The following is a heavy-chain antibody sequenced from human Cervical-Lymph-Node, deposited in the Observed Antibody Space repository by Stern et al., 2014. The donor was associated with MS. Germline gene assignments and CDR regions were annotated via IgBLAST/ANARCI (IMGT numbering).Heavy chain of an antibody. CDR1: VGSISDYY. D-gene: IGHD4-17*01. CDR3: ARQTSVTSSLNFYFGMDV. CDR2: IYSSGAT. Sequence: QVQLQESGPGLVKPSETLSLTCTVSVGSISDYYWNWIRQPAGKGLEWIGRIYSSGATNYNPSLKSRVTMSVDTSKNQFSLKLTSVRAADTAVYYCARQTSVTSSLNFYFGMDVWGQGTTVTVSS. V-gene: IGHV4-4*07. J-gene: IGHJ6*02.